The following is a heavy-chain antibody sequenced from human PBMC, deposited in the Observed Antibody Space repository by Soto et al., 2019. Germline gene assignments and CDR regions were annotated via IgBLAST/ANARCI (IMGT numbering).Heavy chain of an antibody. CDR2: IYWDDDK. D-gene: IGHD5-12*01. Sequence: SGPTLVNPTQTLTLTCTFSGFSLSTSGVGVGWIRQPPGKALEWLALIYWDDDKYYSTSLKSRLTISKDTSKNQVVLTMTNVDPVDTATYYCARIHGPSGNYDLDYWGQGTLVTVSS. CDR3: ARIHGPSGNYDLDY. V-gene: IGHV2-70*13. CDR1: GFSLSTSGVG. J-gene: IGHJ4*02.